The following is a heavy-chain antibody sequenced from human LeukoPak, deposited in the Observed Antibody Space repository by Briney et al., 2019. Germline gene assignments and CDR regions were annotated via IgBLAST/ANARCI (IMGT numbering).Heavy chain of an antibody. CDR1: GGSFSGNY. V-gene: IGHV4-34*01. Sequence: SETLSLTCAVYGGSFSGNYWGWIRQPPGKGLEWIGSIYYSGSTYYNPSLKSRVTISVDTSKNQFSLKLSSVTAADTAVYYCASLHYYGSGIGYMDVWGKGTTVTISS. CDR2: IYYSGST. CDR3: ASLHYYGSGIGYMDV. J-gene: IGHJ6*03. D-gene: IGHD3-10*01.